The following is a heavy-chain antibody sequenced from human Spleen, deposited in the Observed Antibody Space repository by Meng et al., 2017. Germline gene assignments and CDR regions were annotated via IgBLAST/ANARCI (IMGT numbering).Heavy chain of an antibody. V-gene: IGHV1-46*01. CDR1: GYTFTTYY. D-gene: IGHD5-12*01. CDR3: ARDAHGGYRAPDY. J-gene: IGHJ4*02. Sequence: ASVKVSCKASGYTFTTYYMHWVRQAPGQGLEWLGIINPSGGSTNYAQKFQGRVTMTRDTSTSTVYMELSSLRSEDTAVYYRARDAHGGYRAPDYWGQGTPVTVSS. CDR2: INPSGGST.